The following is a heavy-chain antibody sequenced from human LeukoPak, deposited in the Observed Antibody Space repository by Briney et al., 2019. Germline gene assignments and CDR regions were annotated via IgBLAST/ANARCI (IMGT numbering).Heavy chain of an antibody. CDR1: GFTFSSYS. CDR2: ISSSSSYI. J-gene: IGHJ4*02. V-gene: IGHV3-21*01. Sequence: GGSLRLSCAASGFTFSSYSMNWVRQAPGKGLEWVSSISSSSSYIYYADSVKGRFTISRDNAKNSLYLQMSSLRAEDTAVYYCARGMVYCSGGSCFDYWGQGTLVTVSS. CDR3: ARGMVYCSGGSCFDY. D-gene: IGHD2-15*01.